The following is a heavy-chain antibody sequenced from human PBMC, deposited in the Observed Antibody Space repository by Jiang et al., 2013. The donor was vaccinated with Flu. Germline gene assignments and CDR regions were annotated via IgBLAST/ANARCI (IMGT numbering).Heavy chain of an antibody. CDR1: RGSVSGYY. CDR2: IYYTGST. J-gene: IGHJ4*02. V-gene: IGHV4-59*02. D-gene: IGHD6-19*01. CDR3: ARLPALAGRDY. Sequence: GSGLVKPSETLSLTCTVSRGSVSGYYWSWIRQSPGKGLEWIGHIYYTGSTNYNPSLKSRITISVDTSKNQFSLKLSSVTAADTAVYYCARLPALAGRDYWGQGTLVTVSS.